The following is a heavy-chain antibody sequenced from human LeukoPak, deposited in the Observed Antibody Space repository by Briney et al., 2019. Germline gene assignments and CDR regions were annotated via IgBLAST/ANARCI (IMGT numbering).Heavy chain of an antibody. J-gene: IGHJ4*02. CDR2: IYYSGST. Sequence: SETLSLTCTVSGGSISSYYWSWIRQPPGKGLEWIGYIYYSGSTNYNPSLKGRVTISVDTSKNQFSLKLSSVTAADTAVYYCARAVSGWQYYFDYWGQGTLVTVSS. CDR1: GGSISSYY. V-gene: IGHV4-59*01. D-gene: IGHD6-19*01. CDR3: ARAVSGWQYYFDY.